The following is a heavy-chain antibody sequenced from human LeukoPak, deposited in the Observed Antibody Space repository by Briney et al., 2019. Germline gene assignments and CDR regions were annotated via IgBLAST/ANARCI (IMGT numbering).Heavy chain of an antibody. J-gene: IGHJ4*02. CDR1: GFTFSSYA. CDR3: AKDSAAAGVSYFDY. D-gene: IGHD6-13*01. V-gene: IGHV3-23*01. CDR2: ISGSGGST. Sequence: GGSLRLSCAASGFTFSSYAMSWVSQAPGKGLEWVSAISGSGGSTYYADSVKGRFTISRDNSTNTLYLQMNSLRAEDTAVYYCAKDSAAAGVSYFDYWGQGTLVTVSS.